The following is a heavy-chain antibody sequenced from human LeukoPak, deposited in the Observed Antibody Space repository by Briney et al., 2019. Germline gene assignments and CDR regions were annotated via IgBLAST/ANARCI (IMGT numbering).Heavy chain of an antibody. Sequence: ASVKVSCKASGYTFTSYDINWVRQATGQGLEWMGWMNPNSGNTGYAQKFQGRVTMTRNTSISTAYMELSSLRSDDTAVYYCARDLEYSGSSRALGYWGQGTLVTVSS. CDR2: MNPNSGNT. V-gene: IGHV1-8*01. CDR3: ARDLEYSGSSRALGY. CDR1: GYTFTSYD. J-gene: IGHJ4*02. D-gene: IGHD6-6*01.